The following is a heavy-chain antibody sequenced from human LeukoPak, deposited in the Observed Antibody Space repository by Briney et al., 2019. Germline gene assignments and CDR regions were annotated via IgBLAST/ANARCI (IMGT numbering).Heavy chain of an antibody. D-gene: IGHD3-10*01. V-gene: IGHV4-38-2*01. Sequence: KPSETLSLTCAVSDYSISSAYYWGWIRQPPGKGLEWIGNIYHSGSTYYNPSLRSRVTISVDTSKNQFSLKLSSVTAADTAVYYCARAGIGIRYYMDVWGKGTTVTVSS. CDR3: ARAGIGIRYYMDV. CDR1: DYSISSAYY. J-gene: IGHJ6*03. CDR2: IYHSGST.